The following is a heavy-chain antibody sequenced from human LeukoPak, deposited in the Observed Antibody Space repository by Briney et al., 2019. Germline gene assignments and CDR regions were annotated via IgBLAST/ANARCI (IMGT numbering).Heavy chain of an antibody. Sequence: PGGSLRLSCAASGFTFSSYEMNWVRQAPGKGLEWVSYISSSGSTIYYADSVKGRFTISRDNAKNSLYLQMNSLRAEDTAVYYCARDSSGYSDDAFDIWGQGTMVTVSS. D-gene: IGHD3-22*01. J-gene: IGHJ3*02. CDR2: ISSSGSTI. V-gene: IGHV3-48*03. CDR1: GFTFSSYE. CDR3: ARDSSGYSDDAFDI.